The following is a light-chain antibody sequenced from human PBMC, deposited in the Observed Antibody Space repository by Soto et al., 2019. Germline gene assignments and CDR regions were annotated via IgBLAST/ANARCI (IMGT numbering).Light chain of an antibody. CDR1: TSNIATNY. V-gene: IGLV1-40*01. CDR3: QSYDSTLSARYV. Sequence: QSVLTQPPSVSAAPGQKVTISCSGSTSNIATNYVSWYRQFPGAAPKILIVGNTIRPSGVPDRFSASTSGTSASLAITELQADDEGDYYCQSYDSTLSARYVFGTGTKLTVL. CDR2: GNT. J-gene: IGLJ1*01.